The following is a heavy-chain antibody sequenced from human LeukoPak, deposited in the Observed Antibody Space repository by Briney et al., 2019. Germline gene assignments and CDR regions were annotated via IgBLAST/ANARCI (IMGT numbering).Heavy chain of an antibody. V-gene: IGHV3-20*04. Sequence: GGSLRFSCAASGFTFDDYGMSWVRQAPGKGLEWVSGINWNGGSTGYADSVKGRFTISRDNAKNTLYLQMNSLRVEDTAVYYCVCLGLGGLSLDWGQGTLVTVSS. CDR1: GFTFDDYG. CDR3: VCLGLGGLSLD. D-gene: IGHD3-16*01. J-gene: IGHJ4*02. CDR2: INWNGGST.